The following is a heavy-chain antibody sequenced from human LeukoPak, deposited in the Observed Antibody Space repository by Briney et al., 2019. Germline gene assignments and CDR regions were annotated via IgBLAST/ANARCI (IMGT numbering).Heavy chain of an antibody. CDR2: INPNSGGT. D-gene: IGHD1-14*01. CDR3: ATSPGYDY. J-gene: IGHJ4*02. Sequence: GASVKVSCKASGYTFSGYYMHWVRQAPGQGLEWVGWINPNSGGTNYAQKFQGRVTMTEDTSTDTAYMELTSLRSEDTAVYYCATSPGYDYWGQGTLVTVSS. V-gene: IGHV1-2*02. CDR1: GYTFSGYY.